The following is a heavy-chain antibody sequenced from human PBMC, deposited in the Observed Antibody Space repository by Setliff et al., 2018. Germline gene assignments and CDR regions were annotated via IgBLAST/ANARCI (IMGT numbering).Heavy chain of an antibody. Sequence: SVKVSCKASGGTFNTYGLSWVRQAPGQGLEWMGGIIPIIGEPNYAQKFQGRVTITADESTSTAYMEPRSLKSEDTAVYYCAREALQRAGLYFFDIWGQGMLVTVSS. V-gene: IGHV1-69*13. CDR1: GGTFNTYG. CDR2: IIPIIGEP. D-gene: IGHD3-10*01. CDR3: AREALQRAGLYFFDI. J-gene: IGHJ4*02.